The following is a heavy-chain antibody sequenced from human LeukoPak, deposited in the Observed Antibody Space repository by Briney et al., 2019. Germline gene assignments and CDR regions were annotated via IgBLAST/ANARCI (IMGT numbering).Heavy chain of an antibody. J-gene: IGHJ4*02. CDR3: AKDEAFAVATIIRSDY. CDR1: GFTFSSYG. Sequence: PGGSLRLSCAASGFTFSSYGMHWVRQAPGKGLEWVALISYDASNKYYADSVKGRFTISRDNSRNTLYLQMNSLRAEDTAVYYCAKDEAFAVATIIRSDYWGQGTLVTVSS. V-gene: IGHV3-30*18. D-gene: IGHD5-12*01. CDR2: ISYDASNK.